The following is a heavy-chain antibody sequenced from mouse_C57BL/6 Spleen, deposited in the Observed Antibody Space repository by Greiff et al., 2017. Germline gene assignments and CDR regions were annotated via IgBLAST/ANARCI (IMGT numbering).Heavy chain of an antibody. D-gene: IGHD1-1*01. CDR3: AREGDYYGSNWYFDV. V-gene: IGHV1-18*01. CDR2: INPNNGGT. Sequence: EVQLQQSGPELVKPGASVKIPCKASGYTFTDYNLDWVKQSHGKSLEWIGDINPNNGGTIYNQKFKGKATLTVDKSSSTAYMALRSLTSEDTAVYYCAREGDYYGSNWYFDVWGTGTTVTVSS. CDR1: GYTFTDYN. J-gene: IGHJ1*03.